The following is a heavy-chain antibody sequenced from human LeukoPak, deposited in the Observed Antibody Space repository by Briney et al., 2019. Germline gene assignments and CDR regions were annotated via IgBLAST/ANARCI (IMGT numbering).Heavy chain of an antibody. Sequence: SETLSLTCAVSGGSFSNSHWSWIRQPPGKGLEWIGYIYYSGSTYYNPSLKSRVTISVDTSKNQFSLKLSSVTAADTAVYYCARGGYADPFDYWGQGTLVTVSS. J-gene: IGHJ4*02. CDR3: ARGGYADPFDY. D-gene: IGHD5-18*01. V-gene: IGHV4-30-4*01. CDR1: GGSFSNSH. CDR2: IYYSGST.